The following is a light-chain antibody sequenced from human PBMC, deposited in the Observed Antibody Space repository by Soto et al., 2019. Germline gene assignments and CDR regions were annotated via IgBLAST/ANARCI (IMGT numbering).Light chain of an antibody. J-gene: IGLJ1*01. CDR3: SSYAGSNKV. Sequence: QSALTQPPSASGSPGQSVTISCTGTSSDVGGYNYVSWYQQHPGKAPKLMIYEVSKRPSGVPDRFSGSKSGNTASLTVSGLQAEDKADYYSSSYAGSNKVFGTGTNVTVL. CDR1: SSDVGGYNY. CDR2: EVS. V-gene: IGLV2-8*01.